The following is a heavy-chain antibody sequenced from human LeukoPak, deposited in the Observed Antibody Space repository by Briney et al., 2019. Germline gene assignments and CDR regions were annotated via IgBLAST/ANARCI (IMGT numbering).Heavy chain of an antibody. D-gene: IGHD6-19*01. J-gene: IGHJ4*02. V-gene: IGHV4-59*01. CDR3: ARATSSSGWYRDKYYFVY. CDR2: IYYSGST. CDR1: GGSISTYY. Sequence: SETLSLTCTVSGGSISTYYWSWIRQPPGKGLEWIGYIYYSGSTNYNPSLKSRVSISVDTSKNQFSLRLSSVTAADTAVYYCARATSSSGWYRDKYYFVYWGQGTLVTVSS.